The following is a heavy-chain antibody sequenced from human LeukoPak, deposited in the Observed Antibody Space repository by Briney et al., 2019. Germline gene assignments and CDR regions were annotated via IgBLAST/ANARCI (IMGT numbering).Heavy chain of an antibody. CDR1: GITFSNYA. CDR3: AKDGGLWVSAHWGDS. V-gene: IGHV3-23*01. J-gene: IGHJ4*02. D-gene: IGHD7-27*01. Sequence: GGSLRLSCVASGITFSNYAVSWVRQAPGKGLEWVSPITTSDGNTYYADSVKGRFTVSRDNSKNTLFLQMNSLRAEDTAVYYCAKDGGLWVSAHWGDSWGRGTLVTVSS. CDR2: ITTSDGNT.